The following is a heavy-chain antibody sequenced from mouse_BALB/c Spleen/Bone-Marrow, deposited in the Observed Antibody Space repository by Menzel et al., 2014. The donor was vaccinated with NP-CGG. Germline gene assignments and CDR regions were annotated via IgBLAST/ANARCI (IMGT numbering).Heavy chain of an antibody. CDR2: ISNGGNYT. V-gene: IGHV5-6*01. D-gene: IGHD2-4*01. CDR1: GFTFSTYG. Sequence: EVKLMESGGDLVKPGGSLKLSCAASGFTFSTYGMSWVRQTPDKRLEWVAAISNGGNYTYYPDTVKGRFTISRDNAKNALYLQMSSLKSEDTAMYYCVRPYDYGTWFAYWGQGTLVTVSA. CDR3: VRPYDYGTWFAY. J-gene: IGHJ3*01.